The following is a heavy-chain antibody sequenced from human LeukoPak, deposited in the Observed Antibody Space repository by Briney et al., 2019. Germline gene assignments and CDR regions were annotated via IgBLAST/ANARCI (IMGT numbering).Heavy chain of an antibody. CDR1: GGSISSYY. Sequence: RPSETLSLTCTVSGGSISSYYWTWIRQPPGKGLEWIGFIDYTGGTNYSPSLKSRDTISVDTSKNQFSLKLTSVTAADTAVYYCARIKVGATADYWGQGALVTVSS. J-gene: IGHJ4*02. V-gene: IGHV4-59*01. CDR2: IDYTGGT. D-gene: IGHD1-26*01. CDR3: ARIKVGATADY.